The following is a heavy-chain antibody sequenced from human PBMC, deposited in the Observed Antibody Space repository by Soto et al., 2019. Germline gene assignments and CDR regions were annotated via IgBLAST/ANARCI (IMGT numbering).Heavy chain of an antibody. D-gene: IGHD3-22*01. Sequence: GASVKVSCKASGYTFTSYGISWVRQAPGQGLEWKGWISAYNGNTNYAQKLQGRVTMTTDTSTSTAYMELRSLRSDDTAVYYCAREGHYYDSSGYYYVPDYWGQGTLVTVSS. V-gene: IGHV1-18*01. CDR1: GYTFTSYG. J-gene: IGHJ4*02. CDR3: AREGHYYDSSGYYYVPDY. CDR2: ISAYNGNT.